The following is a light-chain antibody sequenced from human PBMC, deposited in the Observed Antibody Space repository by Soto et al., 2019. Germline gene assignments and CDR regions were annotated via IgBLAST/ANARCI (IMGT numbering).Light chain of an antibody. CDR2: KAS. J-gene: IGKJ1*01. Sequence: AIRMTQSPSSFSASTGDRVTITCRASQGISSYLAWYQQKQGKAPKPLIYKASTLKSGVPSRFSGSGSGTEFTLTISSMQPGDFATYYCQQYNSYPWTFGQGDQGGYQ. CDR3: QQYNSYPWT. CDR1: QGISSY. V-gene: IGKV1-8*01.